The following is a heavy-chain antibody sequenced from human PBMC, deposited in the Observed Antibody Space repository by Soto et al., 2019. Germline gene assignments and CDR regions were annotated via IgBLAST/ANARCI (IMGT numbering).Heavy chain of an antibody. CDR3: ARDQSPSSGWPGMDV. D-gene: IGHD6-19*01. CDR2: INPNSGGT. CDR1: GYTFTDYY. V-gene: IGHV1-2*02. J-gene: IGHJ6*02. Sequence: QVQLVQSGAEVKKPGASVKVSCKASGYTFTDYYMHWVRQAPGQGLVWMGWINPNSGGTNYAQKFQGRVTMTRHTSISTDYMELNRLRSDDTAVYYCARDQSPSSGWPGMDVWGQGTTVTVSS.